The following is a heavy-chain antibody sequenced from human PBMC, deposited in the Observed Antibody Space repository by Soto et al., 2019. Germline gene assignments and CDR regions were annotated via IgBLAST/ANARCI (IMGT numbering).Heavy chain of an antibody. CDR1: GGTFSSYG. CDR3: ARALEAAPFPRLFEP. Sequence: SVKVSFKGCGGTFSSYGISWFLNAPGQGLEWMRGIIPMFDTGNYAQKFQGRATITADESTTTVYLELSSLTSEDTAVYYCARALEAAPFPRLFEPWGQGNLVTVS. V-gene: IGHV1-69*13. J-gene: IGHJ5*02. D-gene: IGHD6-13*01. CDR2: IIPMFDTG.